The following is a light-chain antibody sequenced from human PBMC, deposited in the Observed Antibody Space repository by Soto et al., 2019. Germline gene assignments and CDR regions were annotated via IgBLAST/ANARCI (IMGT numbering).Light chain of an antibody. V-gene: IGLV2-14*01. CDR3: SSYTGYSTLV. CDR2: DVS. J-gene: IGLJ1*01. CDR1: GSDVGGYNY. Sequence: QSVLTQPASVSGSPGQSVTISCTGTGSDVGGYNYVSWYQQHPGKAPNLMIYDVSNRPSGVSDRFSGSKSGNTASLTISGLQAEDEADYYCSSYTGYSTLVFGTGTKVTVL.